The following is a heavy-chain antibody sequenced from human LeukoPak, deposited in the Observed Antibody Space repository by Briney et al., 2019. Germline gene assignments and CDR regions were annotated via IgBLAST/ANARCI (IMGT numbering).Heavy chain of an antibody. CDR3: AKDIRIAAAGYFDY. Sequence: GGSLRLSCAASGFTVSSNYMSWVRQAPGKGLEWVSVIYSGGSTYYADSVKGRFTISRDNSKNTLYLQMNSLRAEDTAVYYCAKDIRIAAAGYFDYWGQGTLVTVSS. V-gene: IGHV3-66*01. J-gene: IGHJ4*02. CDR2: IYSGGST. CDR1: GFTVSSNY. D-gene: IGHD6-13*01.